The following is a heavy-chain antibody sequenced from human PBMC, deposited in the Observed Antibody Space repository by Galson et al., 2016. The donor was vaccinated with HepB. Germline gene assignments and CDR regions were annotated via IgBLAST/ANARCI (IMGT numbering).Heavy chain of an antibody. D-gene: IGHD6-19*01. Sequence: SLRLSCAASGFTFKTYAMHWVRQAPGKGLDWVAVIWHDGSKKYFADSTKGRFTVSRDNSKNTLYLQMNSLSVEDTAVYSCARGDPWYSSGWGPDYWGQGTPVAVSS. CDR3: ARGDPWYSSGWGPDY. J-gene: IGHJ4*02. V-gene: IGHV3-33*01. CDR2: IWHDGSKK. CDR1: GFTFKTYA.